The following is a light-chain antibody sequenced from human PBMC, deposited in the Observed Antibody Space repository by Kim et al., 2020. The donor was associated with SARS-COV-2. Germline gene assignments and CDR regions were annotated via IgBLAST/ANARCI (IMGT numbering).Light chain of an antibody. CDR3: QVWDNNTWV. Sequence: SVALGQTASITCGGDNIGSKHVHWYQQKASQAPVLVIYRDSSRPAEIPERFSGSNSGNTATLTVSRAQAGDEADYYCQVWDNNTWVFGAGTKLTVL. V-gene: IGLV3-9*01. J-gene: IGLJ3*02. CDR1: NIGSKH. CDR2: RDS.